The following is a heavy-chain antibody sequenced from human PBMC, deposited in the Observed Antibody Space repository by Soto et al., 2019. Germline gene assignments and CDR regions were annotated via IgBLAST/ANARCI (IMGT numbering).Heavy chain of an antibody. V-gene: IGHV3-23*01. Sequence: EVQLLESGGGLVQPGGSLRLSCAASGFTFSPCAMNWVRQAPGKGLKWVSGISGSGGSRHYADSVRGRFTISRDNSKNTLFLQMNSVGAEDTAVYYCAKAALYYDSSGYSDSRYYFDSWGQGTLVTVSS. CDR2: ISGSGGSR. D-gene: IGHD3-22*01. CDR3: AKAALYYDSSGYSDSRYYFDS. J-gene: IGHJ4*02. CDR1: GFTFSPCA.